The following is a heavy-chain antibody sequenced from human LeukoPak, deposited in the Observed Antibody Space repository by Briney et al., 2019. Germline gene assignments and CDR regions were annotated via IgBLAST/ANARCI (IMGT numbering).Heavy chain of an antibody. CDR2: INHSGST. V-gene: IGHV4-34*01. CDR1: GGSFSGYY. Sequence: KPSDTLSLTCAVYGGSFSGYYWSWIRQPRGKGLEWIGEINHSGSTNYSPSLKSRVTMSVDTSKNQFSLKLSSVTAADTAMYYCARVGLQIVVVPAATTQTTHYYYMDVWDTGTTVTVSS. J-gene: IGHJ6*03. CDR3: ARVGLQIVVVPAATTQTTHYYYMDV. D-gene: IGHD2-2*01.